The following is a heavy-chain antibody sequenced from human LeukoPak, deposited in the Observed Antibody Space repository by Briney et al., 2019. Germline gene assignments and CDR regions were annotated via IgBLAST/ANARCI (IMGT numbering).Heavy chain of an antibody. Sequence: SETLSLTCAVYGGSFSGYYWSWTRQPPGKGLEWIGEINHSGSTDYNPSLKSRVTISVDTSKNQFSLKLSSVTVADTAVYYCARAQIWGYGQYYFDNWGQGTLVTVSS. CDR3: ARAQIWGYGQYYFDN. CDR1: GGSFSGYY. V-gene: IGHV4-34*01. D-gene: IGHD3-16*01. J-gene: IGHJ4*02. CDR2: INHSGST.